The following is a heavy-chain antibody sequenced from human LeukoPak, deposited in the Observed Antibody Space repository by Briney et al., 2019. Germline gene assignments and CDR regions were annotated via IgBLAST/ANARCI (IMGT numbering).Heavy chain of an antibody. Sequence: SETLSLTCTVSGGSISSYYWSWTRQPPGKGLEWIGYIYYSGSTNYNPSLKSRVTISVDTSKNQFSLKLSSVTAADTAVYYCARGMAAVAAIDAFDIWGQGTMVTVSS. CDR3: ARGMAAVAAIDAFDI. V-gene: IGHV4-59*01. CDR1: GGSISSYY. CDR2: IYYSGST. J-gene: IGHJ3*02. D-gene: IGHD6-19*01.